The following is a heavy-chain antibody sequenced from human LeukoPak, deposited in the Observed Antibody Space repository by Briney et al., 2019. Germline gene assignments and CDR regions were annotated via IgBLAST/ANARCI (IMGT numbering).Heavy chain of an antibody. CDR2: INQDGSEK. CDR1: GFTFSSYW. D-gene: IGHD3-10*01. Sequence: GVSLRLSCAASGFTFSSYWMNWVRRAPGKGLVWVANINQDGSEKYYVDSVKGRFTISRDNGKNSLYLQLNSLRAEDTAVYYCAREGRGEYFDYWGQGTLVTVSS. CDR3: AREGRGEYFDY. V-gene: IGHV3-7*01. J-gene: IGHJ4*02.